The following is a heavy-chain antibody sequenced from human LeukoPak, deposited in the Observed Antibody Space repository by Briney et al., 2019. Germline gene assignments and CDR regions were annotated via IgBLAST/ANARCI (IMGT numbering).Heavy chain of an antibody. V-gene: IGHV4-34*01. CDR1: GGSLSGFY. Sequence: SETLSLTCAVYGGSLSGFYWSWIRQSPGKGLEWIGEINQSGSTNYNPSLKSRVTISVDTSKNQFSLKLSSVTAADTAVYYCAREVSDYDILTGWIDYWGQGTLVSVSS. CDR2: INQSGST. D-gene: IGHD3-9*01. CDR3: AREVSDYDILTGWIDY. J-gene: IGHJ4*02.